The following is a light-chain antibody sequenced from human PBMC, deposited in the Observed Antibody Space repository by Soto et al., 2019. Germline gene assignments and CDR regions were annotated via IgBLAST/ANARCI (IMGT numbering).Light chain of an antibody. Sequence: EIVLTQSPGTLSLSPGERATLSCRASQGASNYLAWYQQKPGQAPRLLIYDASNRATGIPARFSGSGSGTDFTLTISSLEPEDFAVYYCQQRSNWPPGFTFGQGTKLEIK. CDR1: QGASNY. J-gene: IGKJ2*01. CDR3: QQRSNWPPGFT. CDR2: DAS. V-gene: IGKV3-11*01.